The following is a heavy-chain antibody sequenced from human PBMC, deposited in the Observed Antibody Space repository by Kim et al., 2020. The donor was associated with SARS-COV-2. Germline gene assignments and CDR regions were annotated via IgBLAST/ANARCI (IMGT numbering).Heavy chain of an antibody. Sequence: KYEATSVKGRLTISRDNAKNTVYLQMNSLRAEDTAVYYCAKAEAYDYWGQGTLVTVSS. CDR2: K. J-gene: IGHJ4*02. CDR3: AKAEAYDY. V-gene: IGHV3-30*02.